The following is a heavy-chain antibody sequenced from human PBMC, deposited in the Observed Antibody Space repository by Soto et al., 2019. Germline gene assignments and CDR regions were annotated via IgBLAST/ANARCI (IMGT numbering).Heavy chain of an antibody. CDR2: ISAYNGNT. D-gene: IGHD5-12*01. J-gene: IGHJ5*01. Sequence: QVQLVQSGAEVKKPGASVKVSCKASGYTFTSYGISWVRQAPGQGLEWMGWISAYNGNTNYAQKLQGRVTMTPDTFTRTAYRELRILRSDNAAVYDCARDQMDIVATINSINWYSCDSWGHGTLVTVSS. CDR1: GYTFTSYG. V-gene: IGHV1-18*01. CDR3: ARDQMDIVATINSINWYSCDS.